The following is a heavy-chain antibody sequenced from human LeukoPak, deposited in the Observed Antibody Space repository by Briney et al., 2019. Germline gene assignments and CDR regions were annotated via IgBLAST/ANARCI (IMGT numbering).Heavy chain of an antibody. CDR1: GFTFSTYT. J-gene: IGHJ4*02. V-gene: IGHV3-23*01. CDR2: IGNNGGGI. D-gene: IGHD7-27*01. Sequence: GGSLRLSCAASGFTFSTYTMYWVRHPPGKRLEWVSIIGNNGGGIHYADSVKGRFTIPRDNFKNALYLQMNSLRVEDTAVYYCAIDPNWGTHSWGQGVLVTVSS. CDR3: AIDPNWGTHS.